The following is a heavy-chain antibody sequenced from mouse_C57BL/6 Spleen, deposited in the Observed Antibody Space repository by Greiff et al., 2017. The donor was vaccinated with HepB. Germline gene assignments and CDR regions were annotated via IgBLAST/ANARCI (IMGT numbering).Heavy chain of an antibody. V-gene: IGHV14-2*01. CDR1: GFNIKDYY. Sequence: EVKLAESGAELVKPGASVKLSCTASGFNIKDYYMHWVKQRTEQGLEWIGRIDPEDGETKYAPKFQGKATITADTSSNTAYLQLSSLTSEDTAVYYCAREGLHYYGSSYDAMDYWGQGTSVTVSS. J-gene: IGHJ4*01. CDR2: IDPEDGET. D-gene: IGHD1-1*01. CDR3: AREGLHYYGSSYDAMDY.